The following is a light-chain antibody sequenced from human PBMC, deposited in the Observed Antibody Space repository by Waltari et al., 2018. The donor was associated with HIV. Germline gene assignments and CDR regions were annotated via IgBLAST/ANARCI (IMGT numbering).Light chain of an antibody. CDR2: EVT. J-gene: IGLJ3*02. CDR3: SSYTTSSTWV. CDR1: SSDIGASNR. V-gene: IGLV2-18*02. Sequence: QSALTQPPSVSGSLGQSVTISCTGTSSDIGASNRLSWYQQSPGTAPKLRIYEVTHRPSGVPVRFSGSKSGNTASLTISGLQADDEADYYCSSYTTSSTWVFGGGTKLTVL.